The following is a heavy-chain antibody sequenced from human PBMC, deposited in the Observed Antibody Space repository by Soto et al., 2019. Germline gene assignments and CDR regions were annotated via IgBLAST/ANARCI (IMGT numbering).Heavy chain of an antibody. Sequence: QVQLVESGGGVVQPGRSLRLSCAASGFTFSSYGMHWVRQAPGKVLEWVAVIWYDGSNKYYADSVKGRFTISRDNSKNTLYLQMSSLRDEDTAVYYCARVSRSGYYPKYWGQGTLVTVSS. CDR3: ARVSRSGYYPKY. D-gene: IGHD3-3*01. V-gene: IGHV3-33*01. J-gene: IGHJ4*02. CDR2: IWYDGSNK. CDR1: GFTFSSYG.